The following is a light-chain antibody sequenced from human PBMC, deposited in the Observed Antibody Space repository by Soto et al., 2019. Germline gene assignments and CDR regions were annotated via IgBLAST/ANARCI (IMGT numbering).Light chain of an antibody. V-gene: IGKV3-15*01. CDR3: QQYNDWPRT. CDR1: QSISTN. J-gene: IGKJ1*01. CDR2: GAS. Sequence: EIVMTQSPATLSVSPGERVTLSCRASQSISTNLAWYQQIPGQAPRLLIYGASTRATGIPARFSGSGSGTEFTVTISSLQSEDFAVYYCQQYNDWPRTFGHGTKVEI.